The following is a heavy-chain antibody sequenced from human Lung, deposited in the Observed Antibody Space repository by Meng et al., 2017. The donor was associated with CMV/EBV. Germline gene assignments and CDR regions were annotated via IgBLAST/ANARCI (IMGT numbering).Heavy chain of an antibody. CDR1: GFTFSDSA. V-gene: IGHV3-73*01. D-gene: IGHD6-19*01. J-gene: IGHJ4*02. Sequence: GGSLRLXCAASGFTFSDSAMYWVRQASGKGLEWVGRIRSKASNYATTYAASVEGRFTISRDDSKNMVYLEMNSLKIEETALYYCCRLTAVASSPTDYWGQGXLVTVSS. CDR3: CRLTAVASSPTDY. CDR2: IRSKASNYAT.